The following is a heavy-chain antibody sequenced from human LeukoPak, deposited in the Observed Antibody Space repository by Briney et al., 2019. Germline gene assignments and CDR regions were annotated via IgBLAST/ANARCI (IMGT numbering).Heavy chain of an antibody. Sequence: GGSLRLSCAASGFTFRSYSMNRVRQAPGKGLEWVSSISSSSSYIYYADSVKGRFTISRDNAKNSLYLQMNSLRAEDTAVYYCAREGRYSGYDYAYYYYYMDVWGKGTTVTVSS. CDR1: GFTFRSYS. CDR3: AREGRYSGYDYAYYYYYMDV. CDR2: ISSSSSYI. V-gene: IGHV3-21*01. D-gene: IGHD5-12*01. J-gene: IGHJ6*03.